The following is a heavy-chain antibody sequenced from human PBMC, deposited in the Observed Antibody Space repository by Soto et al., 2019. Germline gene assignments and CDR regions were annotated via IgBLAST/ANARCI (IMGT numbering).Heavy chain of an antibody. Sequence: EVQLVESGGGLVQPGGSLRLSCAASGFTFSSYWMHWVRQVPGKGLVWVSRIDEYGSTINYADSVKGRFTISRDNAKNPLYLEMNSLRAEDTALYYCTRDIGGRGAFWGQGTLVTVSS. J-gene: IGHJ4*02. CDR2: IDEYGSTI. CDR3: TRDIGGRGAF. V-gene: IGHV3-74*01. D-gene: IGHD3-16*01. CDR1: GFTFSSYW.